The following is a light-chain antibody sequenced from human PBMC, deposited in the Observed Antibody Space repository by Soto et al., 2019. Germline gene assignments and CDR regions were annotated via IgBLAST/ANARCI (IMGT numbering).Light chain of an antibody. CDR1: SSDVGGYDY. J-gene: IGLJ1*01. CDR3: SSYAGSNIYV. Sequence: QSALTQPPSASGSPGQSVTISCTGTSSDVGGYDYVSWYQQHPGKVPKLMIYEVSKRPSGVPDGFSGSKSGNTASLTVSGLQAEDEADYYCSSYAGSNIYVFGTGTKLTVL. V-gene: IGLV2-8*01. CDR2: EVS.